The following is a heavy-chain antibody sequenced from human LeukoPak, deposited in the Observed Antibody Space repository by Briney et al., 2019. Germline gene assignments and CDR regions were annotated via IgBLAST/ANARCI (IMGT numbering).Heavy chain of an antibody. CDR1: GFIFSSYS. CDR3: AKDGSGSYYYYYMDV. J-gene: IGHJ6*03. V-gene: IGHV3-48*01. CDR2: ISTRSTTV. D-gene: IGHD1-26*01. Sequence: GGSLRLSCAASGFIFSSYSMNWVRQAPGKGLEWVSYISTRSTTVYYADSVKGRFTISRDNAKNLLYLQMNSLRAEDTAVYYCAKDGSGSYYYYYMDVWGKGTTVTISS.